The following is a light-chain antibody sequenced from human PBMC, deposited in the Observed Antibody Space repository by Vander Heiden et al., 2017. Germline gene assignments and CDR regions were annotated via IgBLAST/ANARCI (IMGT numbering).Light chain of an antibody. CDR3: QQSDSVPLT. Sequence: DIQMTQSPSSLSASVGDRVTITCRASQSMSNYLSWYQQKPGKAPKLLIYAAASLQSGVPSRFSGSGSGTDFTLTISRLQPEDFATYYCQQSDSVPLTFGGGTKVENK. J-gene: IGKJ4*01. V-gene: IGKV1-39*01. CDR1: QSMSNY. CDR2: AAA.